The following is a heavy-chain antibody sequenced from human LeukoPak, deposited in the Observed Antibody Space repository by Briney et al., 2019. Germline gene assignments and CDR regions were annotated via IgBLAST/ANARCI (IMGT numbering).Heavy chain of an antibody. CDR1: GDSISSYY. J-gene: IGHJ6*03. Sequence: SETLSLTCTVSGDSISSYYWSWIRQPPGKGLEWIGYIYYSGSTNYNPSLKSRVTISVDTSKNQFSLQLNSVTPDDTAVYYCAREPLRSGGACYSSKYMDAWGKGTTVTVSS. D-gene: IGHD2-15*01. CDR3: AREPLRSGGACYSSKYMDA. CDR2: IYYSGST. V-gene: IGHV4-59*12.